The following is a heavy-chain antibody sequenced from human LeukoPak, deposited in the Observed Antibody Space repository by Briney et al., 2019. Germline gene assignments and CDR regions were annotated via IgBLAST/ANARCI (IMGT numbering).Heavy chain of an antibody. CDR2: IYYSGST. D-gene: IGHD6-13*01. J-gene: IGHJ4*02. CDR1: DGSISSYY. Sequence: SETLSLTCTVSDGSISSYYWSWIRQPPGKGLEWIGYIYYSGSTNYNPSLKSRVTISVDTSKNQFSLKLSSVTAADTAVYYCAGIAAAGSSFDYWGQGTLVTVSS. CDR3: AGIAAAGSSFDY. V-gene: IGHV4-59*01.